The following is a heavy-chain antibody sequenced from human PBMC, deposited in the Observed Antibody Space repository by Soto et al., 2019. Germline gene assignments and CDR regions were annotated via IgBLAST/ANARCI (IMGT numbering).Heavy chain of an antibody. V-gene: IGHV1-18*04. D-gene: IGHD3-22*01. CDR1: GYTFTRHA. J-gene: IGHJ4*02. Sequence: ASVKVSCKASGYTFTRHAISWVRQAPGQGLEWMGWISTYNGDTKYAPKFQGRVTMTKDTSASTAYMELRSLTSDDTAVYYCARVPSNTSGNYIYFDYWGQGALVTVSS. CDR3: ARVPSNTSGNYIYFDY. CDR2: ISTYNGDT.